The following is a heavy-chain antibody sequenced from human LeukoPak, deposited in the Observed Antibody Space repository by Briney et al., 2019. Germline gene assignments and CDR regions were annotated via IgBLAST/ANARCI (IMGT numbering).Heavy chain of an antibody. J-gene: IGHJ4*02. CDR3: AKYRIAMVRGNPDY. D-gene: IGHD3-10*01. CDR2: INAGNGNT. Sequence: GASVKVSCKASGYTFTSYAMHWVRQAPGQRLEWMGWINAGNGNTEYSQKFQGRVTITRDTSANTAYMELSSLRSEDTAVYYCAKYRIAMVRGNPDYWGQGTLVTVSS. CDR1: GYTFTSYA. V-gene: IGHV1-3*01.